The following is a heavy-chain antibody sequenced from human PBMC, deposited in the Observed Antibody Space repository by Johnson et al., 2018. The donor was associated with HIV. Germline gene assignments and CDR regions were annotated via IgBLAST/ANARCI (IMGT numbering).Heavy chain of an antibody. CDR2: IYSGGRT. CDR3: IKETGANSAFDI. J-gene: IGHJ3*02. V-gene: IGHV3-66*01. CDR1: GFTVKSNY. Sequence: VQLVESGGGLVQPGGSLRLSCAVSGFTVKSNYINWVRQAPGKGLECVSGIYSGGRTYYADSVKGRFRISRDNSKDTVYLQVNSLRGEDTALYYCIKETGANSAFDIWGQGTTVTVSS. D-gene: IGHD1-7*01.